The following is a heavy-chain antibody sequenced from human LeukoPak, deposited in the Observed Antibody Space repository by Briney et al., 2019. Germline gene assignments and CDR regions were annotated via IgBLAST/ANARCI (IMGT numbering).Heavy chain of an antibody. D-gene: IGHD4/OR15-4a*01. Sequence: ASVKVSCKVSGYTLTELSMHWVRQAPGKGLEWMGGFDPEDGETIYAQKFQGRVTMTEDTSTDTAYMEPSSLRSEDTAVYYCATAKSLRYYYMDVWGKGTTVTVSS. J-gene: IGHJ6*03. CDR2: FDPEDGET. CDR1: GYTLTELS. V-gene: IGHV1-24*01. CDR3: ATAKSLRYYYMDV.